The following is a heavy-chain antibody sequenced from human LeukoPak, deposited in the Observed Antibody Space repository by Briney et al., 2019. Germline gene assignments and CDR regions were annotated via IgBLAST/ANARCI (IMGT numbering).Heavy chain of an antibody. Sequence: ASVKVSCTASGYTFTSYGISWVRQAPGQGLEWMGWISAYNGNTNYAQKLQGRVTMTTDTSTSTAYMELRSLRSDDTAVYYCARDLGPYYYDSSGYYDLWGQGTLVTVSS. J-gene: IGHJ5*02. CDR3: ARDLGPYYYDSSGYYDL. CDR1: GYTFTSYG. CDR2: ISAYNGNT. D-gene: IGHD3-22*01. V-gene: IGHV1-18*01.